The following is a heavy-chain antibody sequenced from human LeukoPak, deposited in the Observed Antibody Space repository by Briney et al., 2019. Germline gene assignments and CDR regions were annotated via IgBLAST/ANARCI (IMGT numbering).Heavy chain of an antibody. J-gene: IGHJ4*02. Sequence: GGSLRLSCAASGFTFSSYWMSWVRQAPGKGLEGVANIKQDGSEKYYVDSVKGRFTISRDNAKNSLYLQMNSLRAEDTAVYYCARAVGEPLFDYWGQGTLVTVSS. V-gene: IGHV3-7*01. CDR2: IKQDGSEK. D-gene: IGHD1-26*01. CDR1: GFTFSSYW. CDR3: ARAVGEPLFDY.